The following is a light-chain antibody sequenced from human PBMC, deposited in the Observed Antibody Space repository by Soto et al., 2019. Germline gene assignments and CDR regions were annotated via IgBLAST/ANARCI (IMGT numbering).Light chain of an antibody. CDR1: QSISDT. Sequence: EIVMTQSPATLSVSPGGRATLSCRASQSISDTLAWYQQKPGQAPRLLIYGASKRATGFPARFSGSGSGTDFTLTITRLEPEDFAVFYCQQYGTSEIIFGQGTRVEIK. J-gene: IGKJ5*01. V-gene: IGKV3-15*01. CDR2: GAS. CDR3: QQYGTSEII.